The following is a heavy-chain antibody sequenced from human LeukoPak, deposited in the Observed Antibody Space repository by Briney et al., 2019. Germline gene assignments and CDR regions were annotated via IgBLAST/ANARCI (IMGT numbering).Heavy chain of an antibody. V-gene: IGHV3-74*01. CDR3: AREGWIAAAGTNYYYYYMDV. D-gene: IGHD6-13*01. J-gene: IGHJ6*03. Sequence: GGSLRLSCAASGFTFSSYWMHWVRQAPGKGLVWVSRINSDGSSTSYADSVKGRFTISRDNAKNTLYLQMNSLRAEDTAVYYCAREGWIAAAGTNYYYYYMDVWGKGTTVTISS. CDR2: INSDGSST. CDR1: GFTFSSYW.